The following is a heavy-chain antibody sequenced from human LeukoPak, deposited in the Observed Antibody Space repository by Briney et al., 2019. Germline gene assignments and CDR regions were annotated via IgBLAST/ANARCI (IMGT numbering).Heavy chain of an antibody. V-gene: IGHV3-21*01. Sequence: GGSLRLSCAASGFTFSSYSMNWVRQAPGKGLEWVSSISSSSSYIYYADSVKGRFTISRDNAKNSLYLQMNSLRAEDTAVYYCARDDLLYVLRFGGGQGTLVTVSS. D-gene: IGHD3-10*01. J-gene: IGHJ4*02. CDR2: ISSSSSYI. CDR3: ARDDLLYVLRFG. CDR1: GFTFSSYS.